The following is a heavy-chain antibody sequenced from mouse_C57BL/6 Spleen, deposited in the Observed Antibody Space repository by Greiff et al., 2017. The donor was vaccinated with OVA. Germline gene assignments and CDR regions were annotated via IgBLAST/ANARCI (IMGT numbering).Heavy chain of an antibody. D-gene: IGHD2-2*01. CDR3: TTSHYGYPWFAY. CDR1: GFNIKDYY. V-gene: IGHV14-1*01. J-gene: IGHJ3*01. Sequence: EVKVVESGAELVRPGASVKLSCTASGFNIKDYYMHWVKQRPEQGLEWIGRIDPEDGDTEYAPKFQGKATMTADTSSNTAYLQLSSLTSEDTAVYYCTTSHYGYPWFAYWGQGTLVTVSA. CDR2: IDPEDGDT.